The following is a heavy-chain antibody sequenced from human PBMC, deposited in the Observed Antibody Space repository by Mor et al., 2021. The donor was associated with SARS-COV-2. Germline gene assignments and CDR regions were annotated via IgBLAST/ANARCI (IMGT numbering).Heavy chain of an antibody. CDR2: SGST. J-gene: IGHJ4*02. V-gene: IGHV4-59*09. Sequence: SGSTNYNPSLNRRDTISVETTKNQFTQKLSSVTAADTAVYYCARGRTAFYDILTGYYAAPYFDYWGQGTLVTVSS. D-gene: IGHD3-9*01. CDR3: ARGRTAFYDILTGYYAAPYFDY.